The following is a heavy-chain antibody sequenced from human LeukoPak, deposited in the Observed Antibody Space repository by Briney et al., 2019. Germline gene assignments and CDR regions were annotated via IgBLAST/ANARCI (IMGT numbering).Heavy chain of an antibody. J-gene: IGHJ4*02. V-gene: IGHV3-30*04. CDR1: GFTLSSYA. D-gene: IGHD3-3*01. Sequence: GRSLRLSCAASGFTLSSYAMHWVRQAPGKGLEWVAVISYDGSNKYYADSVKGRFTISRDNSKNTLYLQMNSLRAEDTAVYYCARAIYSRLPPLDYWGQGTLVTVSS. CDR3: ARAIYSRLPPLDY. CDR2: ISYDGSNK.